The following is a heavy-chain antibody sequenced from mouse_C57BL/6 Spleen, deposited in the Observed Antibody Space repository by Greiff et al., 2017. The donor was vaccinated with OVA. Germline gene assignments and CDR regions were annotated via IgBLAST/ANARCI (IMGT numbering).Heavy chain of an antibody. CDR2: IWTGGGT. J-gene: IGHJ4*01. Sequence: QVQLKQSGPGLVAPSQSLSITCTVSGFSLTSYAISWVRPPPGKGLEWLGVIWTGGGTKYNSALKYRLSISKDNSKSQVFLKMNSLQTEDTARYYCASTAQASSIAMDYWGQGTSVTVSS. D-gene: IGHD3-2*02. CDR1: GFSLTSYA. CDR3: ASTAQASSIAMDY. V-gene: IGHV2-9-1*01.